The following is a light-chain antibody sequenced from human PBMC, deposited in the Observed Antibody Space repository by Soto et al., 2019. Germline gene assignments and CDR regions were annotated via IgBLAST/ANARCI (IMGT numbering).Light chain of an antibody. CDR2: DAS. J-gene: IGKJ1*01. V-gene: IGKV1-5*01. CDR3: QQYSTFPRT. CDR1: QSISKW. Sequence: DIHMTQSPSTLSASVGYRVVITCRASQSISKWLAWYQQKPGRAPNFLIYDASTLESGVPSRFSGSGSGTEFTLTITNLQPDDFATFYCQQYSTFPRTFGQGTKVDIK.